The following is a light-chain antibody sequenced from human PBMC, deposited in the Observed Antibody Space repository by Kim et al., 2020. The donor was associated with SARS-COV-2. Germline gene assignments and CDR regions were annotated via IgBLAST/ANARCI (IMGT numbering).Light chain of an antibody. Sequence: ALAQTARINCGENHNGSKNVHGCQQKPGHAPVVVIYSDSNRPSGIPERFSGSNSGNTATLTISRAQAGDEAYYYCQVGDRSTASYVFGNGTKVTVL. CDR2: SDS. CDR1: HNGSKN. J-gene: IGLJ1*01. V-gene: IGLV3-9*01. CDR3: QVGDRSTASYV.